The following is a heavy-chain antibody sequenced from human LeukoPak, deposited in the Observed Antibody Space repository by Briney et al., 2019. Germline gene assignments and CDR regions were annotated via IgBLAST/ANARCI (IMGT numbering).Heavy chain of an antibody. CDR1: GYTFTSYG. CDR2: ISAHNGNS. CDR3: SRDSRFIAAAAEYFQH. J-gene: IGHJ1*01. D-gene: IGHD6-13*01. V-gene: IGHV1-18*01. Sequence: ASVKVSCKASGYTFTSYGISWLRQAPGQGLEWMGWISAHNGNSNYAQKIQGRVTMTTHTSTSTAYMELRSLRSDDTAVYYCSRDSRFIAAAAEYFQHWGQGTLVTVSS.